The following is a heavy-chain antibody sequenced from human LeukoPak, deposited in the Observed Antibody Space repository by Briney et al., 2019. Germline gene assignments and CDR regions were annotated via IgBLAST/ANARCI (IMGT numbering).Heavy chain of an antibody. CDR1: GFTFSSYS. D-gene: IGHD1-26*01. J-gene: IGHJ6*04. Sequence: GGSLRHSCAASGFTFSSYSMNWVRQAPGKGLEWVSSISSSSSYIYYADSVKGRFTISRDNAKNSLYLQMNSLRAEDTAVYYCARGEPIVGATYYYYGMDVWGKGTTVTVSS. V-gene: IGHV3-21*01. CDR2: ISSSSSYI. CDR3: ARGEPIVGATYYYYGMDV.